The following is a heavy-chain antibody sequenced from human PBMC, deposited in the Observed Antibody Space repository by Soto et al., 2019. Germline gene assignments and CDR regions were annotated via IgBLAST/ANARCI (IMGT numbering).Heavy chain of an antibody. V-gene: IGHV1-3*01. CDR1: GYTFTSYA. CDR3: DAGGVVYWSWHL. J-gene: IGHJ2*01. CDR2: INAGNGNT. D-gene: IGHD3-16*01. Sequence: QVQLVQSGAEVKKPGASVKVSCKASGYTFTSYAMHWVRQAPGQRLEWMGWINAGNGNTKYSQKFQGRVTITRGTYASTAYRELSSMRSEDTAVYYCDAGGVVYWSWHLWGRGPLFAVPS.